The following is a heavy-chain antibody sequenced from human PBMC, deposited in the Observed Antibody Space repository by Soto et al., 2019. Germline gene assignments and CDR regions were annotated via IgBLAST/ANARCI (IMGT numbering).Heavy chain of an antibody. CDR1: GFTFSSYG. CDR3: AKDIVVVVAADYYYYGMDV. Sequence: GGSLRLSCAASGFTFSSYGMHWVRQAPGKGLEWVAVISYDGSNKYYADSVKGRFTISRDNPKNTLYLQMNSLRAEDTAVYYCAKDIVVVVAADYYYYGMDVWGQGTTVTVSS. V-gene: IGHV3-30*18. D-gene: IGHD2-15*01. CDR2: ISYDGSNK. J-gene: IGHJ6*02.